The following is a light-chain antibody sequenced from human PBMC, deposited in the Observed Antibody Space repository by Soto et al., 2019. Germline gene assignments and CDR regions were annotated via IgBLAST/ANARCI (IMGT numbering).Light chain of an antibody. CDR2: DAS. V-gene: IGKV3-11*01. J-gene: IGKJ5*01. Sequence: EIVLTQSPATLSLSPGGRAILSCRASQSVSSYLAWYQQKPGQAPRLLIYDASNRATGIPARFSGSGSGTDFTLTISSLEPEDFAVYYCQQRSNWLITFGQGTRLEIK. CDR3: QQRSNWLIT. CDR1: QSVSSY.